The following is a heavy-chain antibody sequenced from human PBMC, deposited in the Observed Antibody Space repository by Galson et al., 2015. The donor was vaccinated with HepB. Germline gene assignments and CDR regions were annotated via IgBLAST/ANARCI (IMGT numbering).Heavy chain of an antibody. J-gene: IGHJ4*02. CDR1: GYTFTIYY. D-gene: IGHD6-13*01. CDR2: INPSGDTT. Sequence: SVKVSCKASGYTFTIYYMHWVRQAPGQGLEWMAIINPSGDTTTYAQNFQGRVTVTRDTSTNTVYMELSSLRSEDAAVYYCARGYSSSYGIDYWGQGTLVTVSS. CDR3: ARGYSSSYGIDY. V-gene: IGHV1-46*03.